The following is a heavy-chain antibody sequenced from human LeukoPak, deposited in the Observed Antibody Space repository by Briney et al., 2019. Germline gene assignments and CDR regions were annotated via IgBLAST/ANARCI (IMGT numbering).Heavy chain of an antibody. Sequence: PSETLSLTCAVSGDSVSSISYYWSWIRQPAGKGLKWIGHVYTSGSTSYNPSLESRVSISVDESKNQFSLSLSSVTAADTAVYYCARERFLALISHDGFDIGGQGAMVIVSS. D-gene: IGHD3-3*01. V-gene: IGHV4-61*09. CDR2: VYTSGST. CDR3: ARERFLALISHDGFDI. CDR1: GDSVSSISYY. J-gene: IGHJ3*02.